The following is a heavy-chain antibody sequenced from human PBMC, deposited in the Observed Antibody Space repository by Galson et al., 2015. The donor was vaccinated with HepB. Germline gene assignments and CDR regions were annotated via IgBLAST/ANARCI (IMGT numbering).Heavy chain of an antibody. Sequence: SLRLSCAASGFTFGGYAMHWVRQAPGKGLEWAAVISYHGNNKYYADSVKGRFTISRDNSKNTLYLQMNSLRDEDTAVYYCARVINGANCGGDCYFDFWGQGALVTVSS. V-gene: IGHV3-30-3*01. CDR2: ISYHGNNK. CDR1: GFTFGGYA. D-gene: IGHD2-21*02. CDR3: ARVINGANCGGDCYFDF. J-gene: IGHJ4*02.